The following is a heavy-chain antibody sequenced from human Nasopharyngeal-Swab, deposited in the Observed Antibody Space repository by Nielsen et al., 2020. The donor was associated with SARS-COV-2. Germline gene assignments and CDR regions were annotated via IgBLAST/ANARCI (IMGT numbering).Heavy chain of an antibody. V-gene: IGHV4-34*01. Sequence: PGKGLEWIGEISHSGTSKYNPALKSRVTISVDTSKNQVSLKLRSVTAADRGVYYCARGGPPGHYYHYYGLDVWGQGTTVTVSS. CDR3: ARGGPPGHYYHYYGLDV. CDR2: ISHSGTS. J-gene: IGHJ6*02. D-gene: IGHD1-14*01.